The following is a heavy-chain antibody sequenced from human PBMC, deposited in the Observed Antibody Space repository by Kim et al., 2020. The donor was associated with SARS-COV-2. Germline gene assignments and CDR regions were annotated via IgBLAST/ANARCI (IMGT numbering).Heavy chain of an antibody. J-gene: IGHJ4*02. V-gene: IGHV3-23*01. CDR2: ISDSGGST. Sequence: GGSLRLSCAASGFTFRSYSMSWVRQAPGKGLEWVSHISDSGGSTYYADSVKGRFTNSRDNSKNTLYLQMNSLRADDTAVYYCARVPRESSYGSRFDFWGQATLDTLSS. D-gene: IGHD5-18*01. CDR1: GFTFRSYS. CDR3: ARVPRESSYGSRFDF.